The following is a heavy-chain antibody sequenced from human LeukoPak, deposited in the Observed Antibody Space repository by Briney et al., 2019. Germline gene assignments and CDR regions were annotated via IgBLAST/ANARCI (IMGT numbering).Heavy chain of an antibody. CDR3: AKGKKSTYNWNSPKRGWFDP. J-gene: IGHJ5*02. Sequence: AGGSLRLSCAASGFTVSSNYMSWVRQAPGKGLEWVSAISGSGGSTYYADSVKGRFTISRDNSKNTLYLQMNSLRAEDTAVYYCAKGKKSTYNWNSPKRGWFDPWGQGTLVTVSS. CDR2: ISGSGGST. V-gene: IGHV3-23*01. D-gene: IGHD1-20*01. CDR1: GFTVSSNY.